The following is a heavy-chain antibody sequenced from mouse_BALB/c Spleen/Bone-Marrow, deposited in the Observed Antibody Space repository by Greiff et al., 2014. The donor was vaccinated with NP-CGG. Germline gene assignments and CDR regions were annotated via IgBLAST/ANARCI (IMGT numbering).Heavy chain of an antibody. V-gene: IGHV1-7*01. CDR3: ARIYYYGRDY. Sequence: QVQLQQPGAELAKPGASVKMSCKASGYTFTNYWMHWVKQRPGQGLEWIGYINPSTGYTEYNQKFKDKATLTADKSSSTAYMQLSSLTSEDSAVYYCARIYYYGRDYWGRGTTLTVSS. D-gene: IGHD1-1*01. J-gene: IGHJ2*01. CDR1: GYTFTNYW. CDR2: INPSTGYT.